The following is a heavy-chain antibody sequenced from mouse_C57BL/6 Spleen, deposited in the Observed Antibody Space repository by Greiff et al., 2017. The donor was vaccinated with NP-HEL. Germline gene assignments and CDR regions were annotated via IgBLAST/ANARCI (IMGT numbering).Heavy chain of an antibody. CDR1: GYTFTSYW. V-gene: IGHV1-64*01. J-gene: IGHJ2*01. CDR3: ARQLRLPSFDY. D-gene: IGHD3-2*02. Sequence: QVQLQQSGAELVKPGASVKLSCKASGYTFTSYWMHWVKQRPGQGLEWIGMIHPNSGSTNYNEKFKSKATLTVDKSSSTAYMQLSSLTSEDSAVYYCARQLRLPSFDYWGQGTTLTVSS. CDR2: IHPNSGST.